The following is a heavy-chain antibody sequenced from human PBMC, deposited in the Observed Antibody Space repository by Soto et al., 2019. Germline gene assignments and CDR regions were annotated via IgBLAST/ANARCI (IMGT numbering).Heavy chain of an antibody. CDR2: ISGSGGST. V-gene: IGHV3-23*01. CDR3: AKDGGYCSSTSCSILYYYYGMDV. D-gene: IGHD2-2*01. Sequence: GGSLRLSCAASGFTFSSYAMSWVRQAPGKGLEWVSAISGSGGSTYYADSVKGRFTISRDNSKNTLYLQMNSLRAEDTAVYYCAKDGGYCSSTSCSILYYYYGMDVWGQGTTVTVSS. CDR1: GFTFSSYA. J-gene: IGHJ6*02.